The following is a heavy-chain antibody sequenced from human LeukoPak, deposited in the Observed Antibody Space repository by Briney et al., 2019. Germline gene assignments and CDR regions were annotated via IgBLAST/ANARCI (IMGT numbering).Heavy chain of an antibody. V-gene: IGHV7-4-1*02. CDR3: ATYSGYDLPPLHYYYYYYMDV. D-gene: IGHD5-12*01. Sequence: ASVKVSCKASGYTFTSYAMNWVRQAPGQGLEWMGWINTNTGNPTYAQGFTGRFVFSLDTSVSTAYLQISSLKAEDTAVYYCATYSGYDLPPLHYYYYYYMDVWGKGTTVTVSS. CDR1: GYTFTSYA. CDR2: INTNTGNP. J-gene: IGHJ6*03.